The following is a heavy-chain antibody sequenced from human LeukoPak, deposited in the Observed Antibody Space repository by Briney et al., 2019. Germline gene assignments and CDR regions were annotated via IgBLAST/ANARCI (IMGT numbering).Heavy chain of an antibody. CDR2: ISGSGGST. J-gene: IGHJ4*02. D-gene: IGHD1-26*01. CDR3: XXXXXGSYFDY. V-gene: IGHV3-23*01. CDR1: XXTFXXXG. Sequence: SXXTFXXXGMNWVRQAPGKGLXSVSSISGSGGSTYYADSVKGRFTISRDNXKKTLHMQMNSLRAEDTAGYYCXXXXXGSYFDYWGQGTLVTVSS.